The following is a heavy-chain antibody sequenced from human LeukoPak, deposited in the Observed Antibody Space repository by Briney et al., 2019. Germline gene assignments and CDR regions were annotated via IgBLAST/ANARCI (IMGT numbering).Heavy chain of an antibody. Sequence: VASVKVSCKASGYTFTGYYMHWVRQAPGQGLEWMGWINPNSGGTNYAQKFQGRVTMTRDTSISTAYMELSRLRSDDTAVYYCARDRLKVVPAASLTNWFDPWGQGTLVTVSS. V-gene: IGHV1-2*02. CDR1: GYTFTGYY. J-gene: IGHJ5*02. CDR2: INPNSGGT. CDR3: ARDRLKVVPAASLTNWFDP. D-gene: IGHD2-2*01.